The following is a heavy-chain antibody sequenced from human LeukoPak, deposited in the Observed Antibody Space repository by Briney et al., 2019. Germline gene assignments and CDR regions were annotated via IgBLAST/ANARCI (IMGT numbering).Heavy chain of an antibody. D-gene: IGHD3-22*01. J-gene: IGHJ4*02. V-gene: IGHV3-15*01. Sequence: WIRQSPGNGLEWVGRIKSKTDGGTTDYAAPVKGRFTISRDDSKNTLYLQMNSLKTEDTAVYYCTSAETYYYDSSGYYYVDYWGQGTLVTVSS. CDR3: TSAETYYYDSSGYYYVDY. CDR2: IKSKTDGGTT.